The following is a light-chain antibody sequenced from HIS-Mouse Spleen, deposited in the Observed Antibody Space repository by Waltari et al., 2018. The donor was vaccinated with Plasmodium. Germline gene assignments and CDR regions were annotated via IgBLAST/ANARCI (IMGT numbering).Light chain of an antibody. V-gene: IGLV2-23*03. CDR2: EGS. CDR3: CSYAGSSTFV. J-gene: IGLJ3*02. CDR1: SSDVGIYNL. Sequence: QSALTQPASVSGSPGQSITISCTGTSSDVGIYNLVPWYQQHPGKAPKLMIYEGSKRPSGVSNRFSGSKSGNTASLTISGLQAEDEADYYCCSYAGSSTFVFGGGTKLTVL.